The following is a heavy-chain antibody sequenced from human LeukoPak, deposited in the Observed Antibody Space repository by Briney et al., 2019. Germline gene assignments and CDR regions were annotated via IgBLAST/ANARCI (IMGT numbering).Heavy chain of an antibody. D-gene: IGHD1-26*01. J-gene: IGHJ4*02. CDR1: GYTFSTNG. V-gene: IGHV1-18*01. CDR3: ARTFNSGSYYMSFDY. Sequence: ASVKVSCKASGYTFSTNGISWVRQAPGQGLEWMGWISAYNGNTNYAQKLQGRVTMTTDTSTSTDYLELRRLSSDDTAVYYCARTFNSGSYYMSFDYWGQGTLVTVSS. CDR2: ISAYNGNT.